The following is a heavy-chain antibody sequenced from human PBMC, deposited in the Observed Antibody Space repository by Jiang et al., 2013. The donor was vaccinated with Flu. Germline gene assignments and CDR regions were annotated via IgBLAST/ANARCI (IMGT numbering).Heavy chain of an antibody. CDR1: GFSFTDYS. V-gene: IGHV3-11*01. Sequence: VKPGGSLRLSCVASGFSFTDYSMTWIRQAPGKGLEWVSYISPSGNTIYYADSLKGRFTISRDNAKNSLFLQMHSLRAEDTAVYYCARGGGVTLIPRALSYWGQGTQVTVSS. D-gene: IGHD3-22*01. CDR3: ARGGGVTLIPRALSY. J-gene: IGHJ1*01. CDR2: ISPSGNTI.